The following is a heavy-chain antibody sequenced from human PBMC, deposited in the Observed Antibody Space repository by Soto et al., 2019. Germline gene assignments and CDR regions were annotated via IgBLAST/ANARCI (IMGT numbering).Heavy chain of an antibody. CDR1: GGSVSSGSYY. V-gene: IGHV4-61*01. CDR3: ARMYYYDSSEPYLFDP. Sequence: QVQLQESGPGLVKPSETLSLTCTVSGGSVSSGSYYWSWIRQPPGKGLEWIGYIYYSGSTNYNPSLKSRVTISVDTSKNQFSLKLSSVTAADTAVYYCARMYYYDSSEPYLFDPWGQGTLVTVSS. J-gene: IGHJ5*02. D-gene: IGHD3-22*01. CDR2: IYYSGST.